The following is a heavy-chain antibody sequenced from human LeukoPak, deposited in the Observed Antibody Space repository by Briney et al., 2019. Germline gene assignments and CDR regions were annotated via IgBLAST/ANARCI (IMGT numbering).Heavy chain of an antibody. V-gene: IGHV3-48*03. CDR1: GFTFSSYE. CDR3: ARAAYCGGDCYSPYYFDY. D-gene: IGHD2-21*02. CDR2: ISSSGSTI. Sequence: GGSLRLSCAASGFTFSSYEMNWVRQAPGKGLEWVSYISSSGSTIYYADSVKGRFTISRDNAKNSLYLQMNSLRAEDTAVYYCARAAYCGGDCYSPYYFDYWGQGTLVTVSS. J-gene: IGHJ4*02.